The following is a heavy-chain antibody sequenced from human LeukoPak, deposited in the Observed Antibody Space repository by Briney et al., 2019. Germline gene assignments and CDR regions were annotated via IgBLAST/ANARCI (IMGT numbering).Heavy chain of an antibody. D-gene: IGHD3-16*02. CDR2: IKQDGSEK. CDR3: ARERLGELSLYY. CDR1: GFTFSSYW. Sequence: PGGSLRLSCAASGFTFSSYWMSWVRQAPGKGLEWVANIKQDGSEKYYVDSVKGRFTISRDNAKNSLHLQMNSLRGEDTAVYYCARERLGELSLYYWGQGTLVTVSS. J-gene: IGHJ4*02. V-gene: IGHV3-7*01.